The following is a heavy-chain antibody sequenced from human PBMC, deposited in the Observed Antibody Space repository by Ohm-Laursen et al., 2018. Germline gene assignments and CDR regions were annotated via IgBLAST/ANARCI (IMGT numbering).Heavy chain of an antibody. Sequence: SLRLSCSAAGFTVSSHYMNWVRQAPGKGLEWVSVTRNGGTTYYADSVKGRFTISRDNSKNTLYLQMNSLRAEDTAIYYCAKESSRYCTGGTCYPGGYFDYWGQGTLVTVSS. J-gene: IGHJ4*02. V-gene: IGHV3-53*01. CDR3: AKESSRYCTGGTCYPGGYFDY. CDR2: TRNGGTT. D-gene: IGHD2-8*02. CDR1: GFTVSSHY.